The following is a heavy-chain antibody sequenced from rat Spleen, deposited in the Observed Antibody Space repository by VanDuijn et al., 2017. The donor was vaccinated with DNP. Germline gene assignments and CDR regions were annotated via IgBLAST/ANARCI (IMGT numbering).Heavy chain of an antibody. Sequence: EVKLVESGGGLVQPGRALKLSCAASGFNFNDYWMGWVRQAPGQVLEWIVEINQDSNIIKYSPSLKDKLTISRDNVQNTLYLQMSKLGSEDTAIYYCAREDKGVDAWGQGVSVTVSS. J-gene: IGHJ4*01. D-gene: IGHD2-2*01. CDR3: AREDKGVDA. CDR1: GFNFNDYW. V-gene: IGHV4-2*01. CDR2: INQDSNII.